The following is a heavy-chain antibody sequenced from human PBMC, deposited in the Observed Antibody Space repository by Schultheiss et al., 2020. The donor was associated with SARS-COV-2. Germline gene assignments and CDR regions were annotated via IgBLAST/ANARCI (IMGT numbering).Heavy chain of an antibody. CDR2: INPNSGGT. CDR1: GYTFTGYY. J-gene: IGHJ4*02. D-gene: IGHD3-10*01. CDR3: ARAVFRDQTGSYYDYFDY. V-gene: IGHV1-2*04. Sequence: ASVKVSCKASGYTFTGYYMHWVRQAPGQGLEWMGWINPNSGGTNYAQKFQGWVTMTRDTSISTAYMELSRLRSDDTAVYYCARAVFRDQTGSYYDYFDYWGQGTLVTVSS.